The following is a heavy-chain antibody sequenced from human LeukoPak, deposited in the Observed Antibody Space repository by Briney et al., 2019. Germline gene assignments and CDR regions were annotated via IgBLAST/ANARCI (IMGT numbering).Heavy chain of an antibody. CDR2: IIPIFGTA. CDR3: ARTHSSGWYIWFDP. J-gene: IGHJ5*02. CDR1: GGTFISYA. D-gene: IGHD6-19*01. Sequence: SVKVSCKASGGTFISYAISWVRQAPGQGLEWMGGIIPIFGTANYAQKFQGRVTITADESTSTAYMELSSLRSEDTAVYYCARTHSSGWYIWFDPWGQGTLVTVSS. V-gene: IGHV1-69*13.